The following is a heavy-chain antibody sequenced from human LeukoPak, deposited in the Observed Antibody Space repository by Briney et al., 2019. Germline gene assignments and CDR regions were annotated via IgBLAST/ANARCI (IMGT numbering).Heavy chain of an antibody. CDR3: AKAHMGWEWELLPPSFDY. Sequence: PGGSLRLSCAASGFTVSSNYMSWVRQAPGKGLEWVSVIYSGGSTYYADSVKGRFTISRDNSKNTLYLQMNSLRAEDTAVYYCAKAHMGWEWELLPPSFDYWGQGTLVTVSS. D-gene: IGHD1-26*01. CDR1: GFTVSSNY. V-gene: IGHV3-53*01. J-gene: IGHJ4*02. CDR2: IYSGGST.